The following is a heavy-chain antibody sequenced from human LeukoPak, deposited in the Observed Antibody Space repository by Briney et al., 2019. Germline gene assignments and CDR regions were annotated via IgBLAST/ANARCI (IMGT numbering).Heavy chain of an antibody. D-gene: IGHD6-19*01. CDR1: GFTFSSYS. V-gene: IGHV3-74*01. CDR3: AREGIAVATHAFDI. J-gene: IGHJ3*02. Sequence: GGSLRLSCAASGFTFSSYSMNWVRQAPGKGLEWVSRINSDGSSTTYADSVRGRFTISRDNAKNSLYLQMNSLRAEDTAVYYCAREGIAVATHAFDIWGQGTMVTVSS. CDR2: INSDGSST.